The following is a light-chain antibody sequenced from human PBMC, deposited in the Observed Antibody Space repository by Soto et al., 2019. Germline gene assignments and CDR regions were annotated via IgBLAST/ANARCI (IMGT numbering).Light chain of an antibody. CDR2: EAT. V-gene: IGLV2-23*02. J-gene: IGLJ2*01. Sequence: QSALTQPASVSGSPGQSITISCTGTSSDVGGFNLVSWYQQHPGKDPKLIIYEATKRPSGVSNRFSGSKPGNTASMTISGLQAEDEADYFCCSYARSSTVVFGGGTKLTVL. CDR3: CSYARSSTVV. CDR1: SSDVGGFNL.